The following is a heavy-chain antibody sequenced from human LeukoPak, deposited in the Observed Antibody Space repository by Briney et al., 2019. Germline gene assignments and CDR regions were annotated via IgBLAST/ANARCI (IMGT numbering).Heavy chain of an antibody. CDR3: AREYSSSSGRRAFDV. Sequence: SETLSLTCTVSGGSISSYYWSWIRQPPGKGLEWIGYIYYSGTTNYNLSLKSRVTISVDTSKNQFSLKLSSVTAADTAVYYCAREYSSSSGRRAFDVWGPGTMVTVSS. J-gene: IGHJ3*01. V-gene: IGHV4-59*08. CDR2: IYYSGTT. CDR1: GGSISSYY. D-gene: IGHD6-6*01.